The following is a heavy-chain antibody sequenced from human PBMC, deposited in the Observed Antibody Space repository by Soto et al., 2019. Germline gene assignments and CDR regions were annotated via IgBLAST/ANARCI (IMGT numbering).Heavy chain of an antibody. J-gene: IGHJ6*02. CDR3: ARSFVVVPAASTDYGYYGMDV. D-gene: IGHD2-2*01. V-gene: IGHV1-69*02. CDR1: GGTFSSYT. CDR2: IIPILGIA. Sequence: SVKVSCKASGGTFSSYTISWVRQAPGQGLEWMGRIIPILGIANYAQKFQGRVTITADRSTSTAYMELSSLRSEDTAVYYCARSFVVVPAASTDYGYYGMDVWGQGTTVTVSS.